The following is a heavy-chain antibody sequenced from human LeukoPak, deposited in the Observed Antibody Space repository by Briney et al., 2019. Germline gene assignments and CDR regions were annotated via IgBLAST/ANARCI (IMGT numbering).Heavy chain of an antibody. V-gene: IGHV4-39*01. CDR1: GGSISSSSYY. CDR3: ARYGSSWFDYGMDV. CDR2: IYYSGST. J-gene: IGHJ6*02. D-gene: IGHD6-13*01. Sequence: SETLSLTCTVSGGSISSSSYYWGWIRQPPGKGLEWIGSIYYSGSTYYNPSLKSRVTISVDTSKNQFSQKLSSVTAADTAVYYCARYGSSWFDYGMDVWGQGTTVTVSS.